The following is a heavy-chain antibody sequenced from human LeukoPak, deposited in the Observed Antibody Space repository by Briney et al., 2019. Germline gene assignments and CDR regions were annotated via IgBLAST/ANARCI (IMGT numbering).Heavy chain of an antibody. CDR3: VRERGGSGWYYFDY. J-gene: IGHJ4*02. CDR2: ISYNGSQI. Sequence: GGSLRLSCAASGFTFSIYAMHWVRQAPGKGLEHVSGISYNGSQIYYGNSVKVRFTISRDNAKNTVYLQMASLRVDDMAVYYCVRERGGSGWYYFDYWGQGTLVTVSS. CDR1: GFTFSIYA. V-gene: IGHV3-64*01. D-gene: IGHD6-19*01.